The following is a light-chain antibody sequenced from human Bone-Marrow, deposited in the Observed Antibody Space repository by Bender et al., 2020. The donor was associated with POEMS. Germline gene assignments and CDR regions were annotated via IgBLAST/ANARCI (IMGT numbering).Light chain of an antibody. CDR1: SSDVGASNY. CDR3: ISYAVSNNVV. V-gene: IGLV2-8*01. J-gene: IGLJ3*02. Sequence: QSALTQPASVSGSPGQSITISCTGTSSDVGASNYVSWYQQHPGRVPKVLIYEVNKRPSGVPDRFSGSRSGNTASLTISGLLAEDEAAYYCISYAVSNNVVFGGGTKVTVL. CDR2: EVN.